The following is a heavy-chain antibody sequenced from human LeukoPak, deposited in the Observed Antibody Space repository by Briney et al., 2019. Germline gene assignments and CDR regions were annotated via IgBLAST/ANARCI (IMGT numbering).Heavy chain of an antibody. Sequence: PSETLSLTCTVSGGSISSNTYYWGWIRQPPGKGLEWIGSIDYSGNTYSNPSLKSRVTISVDTSNNQFSLKLSSVTAADTAVYYCARHSDWNYHFDSWGQGTLVTVSS. CDR3: ARHSDWNYHFDS. CDR1: GGSISSNTYY. V-gene: IGHV4-39*01. CDR2: IDYSGNT. J-gene: IGHJ4*02. D-gene: IGHD1-7*01.